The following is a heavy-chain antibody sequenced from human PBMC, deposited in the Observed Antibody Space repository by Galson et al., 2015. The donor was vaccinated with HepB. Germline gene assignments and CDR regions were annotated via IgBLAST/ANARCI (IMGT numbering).Heavy chain of an antibody. CDR3: ARGLRSSLYYGSGSYQVY. Sequence: VKVSCKASGFTFINYDINWVRQATGQGLEWVGWMNSNTGNTGYAQKFQGRVTMTRDTSINTAYMELSGLRSEDTAVYYCARGLRSSLYYGSGSYQVYWGQGSLVTVSS. J-gene: IGHJ4*02. CDR1: GFTFINYD. CDR2: MNSNTGNT. V-gene: IGHV1-8*01. D-gene: IGHD3-10*01.